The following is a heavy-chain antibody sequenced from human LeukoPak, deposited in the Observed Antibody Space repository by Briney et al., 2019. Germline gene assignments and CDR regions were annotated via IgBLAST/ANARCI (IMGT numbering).Heavy chain of an antibody. V-gene: IGHV5-51*01. J-gene: IGHJ3*02. CDR3: ARQYYDFWSGSTPGAFDI. CDR1: GYSFTSYW. D-gene: IGHD3-3*01. Sequence: GEPLKISCKGSGYSFTSYWIGWVRQMPGKGLEWMGIIYPGDSDTRYSPSFQGQVTTSADKSISTAYLQWSSLKASDTAMYYCARQYYDFWSGSTPGAFDIWGQGTMVTVSS. CDR2: IYPGDSDT.